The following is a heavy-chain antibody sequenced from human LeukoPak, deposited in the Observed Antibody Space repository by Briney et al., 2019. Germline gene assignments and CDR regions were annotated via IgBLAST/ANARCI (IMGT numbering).Heavy chain of an antibody. CDR3: ARGITGPKSPTFQYYYYYMDV. CDR2: IIPIFGTA. V-gene: IGHV1-69*13. D-gene: IGHD1/OR15-1a*01. J-gene: IGHJ6*03. CDR1: GGTFSSYA. Sequence: SVKVSCKASGGTFSSYAISWVRQAPGQGLEWMGGIIPIFGTANYAQKFQGRVTITADESTSTAYMELSSLRSEDTAVYYCARGITGPKSPTFQYYYYYMDVWGKGTTVTVS.